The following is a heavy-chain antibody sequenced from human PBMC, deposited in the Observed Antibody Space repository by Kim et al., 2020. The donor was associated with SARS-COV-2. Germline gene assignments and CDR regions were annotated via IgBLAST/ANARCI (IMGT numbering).Heavy chain of an antibody. J-gene: IGHJ5*02. V-gene: IGHV3-33*01. CDR3: ARDGGGGDWNWFYP. D-gene: IGHD2-21*02. Sequence: ADSVKGRFTISRDNSKNTLYLQMNSLRAEDTAVYHCARDGGGGDWNWFYPWGQGTLVTVSS.